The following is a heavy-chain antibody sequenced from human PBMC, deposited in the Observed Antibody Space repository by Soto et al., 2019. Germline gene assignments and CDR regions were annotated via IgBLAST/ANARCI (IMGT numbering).Heavy chain of an antibody. CDR2: INGGNGNT. Sequence: ASVKVSCKASEYTFTSYTMHWVRQAPGQRLEWMGWINGGNGNTKYSQKFQGRVTITRDTSASTAYMELRSLRSDDTAVYYCARELQGLYYFDYWGQGTLVTVSS. V-gene: IGHV1-3*01. CDR3: ARELQGLYYFDY. D-gene: IGHD4-4*01. CDR1: EYTFTSYT. J-gene: IGHJ4*02.